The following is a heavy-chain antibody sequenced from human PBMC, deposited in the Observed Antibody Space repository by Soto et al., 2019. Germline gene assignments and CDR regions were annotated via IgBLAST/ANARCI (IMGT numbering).Heavy chain of an antibody. D-gene: IGHD3-9*01. J-gene: IGHJ4*02. CDR1: GFTFRNYA. CDR2: LTDSGGNK. CDR3: AKDRQPDGIWTFDL. Sequence: PGGSLRFSCAASGFTFRNYAMSWVRQAPGKGLEWVSALTDSGGNKYHADSVKGRFTISRDNSMDTLYLQMNSLGAEDTAVYYCAKDRQPDGIWTFDLWGQGTLVTVSS. V-gene: IGHV3-23*01.